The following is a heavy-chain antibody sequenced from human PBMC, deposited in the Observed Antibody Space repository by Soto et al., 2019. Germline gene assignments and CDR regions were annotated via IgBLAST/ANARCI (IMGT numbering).Heavy chain of an antibody. D-gene: IGHD6-13*01. V-gene: IGHV3-23*01. CDR2: ISGSGGST. CDR3: AKEGYSSSWYVHYYYYYYMDV. CDR1: GFTFSSYA. Sequence: GGSLRLSCAASGFTFSSYAMSWVRQAPGKGLEWVSAISGSGGSTYYADSVKGRFTISRDNSKNTLYLQMNSLRAEDTAVYYCAKEGYSSSWYVHYYYYYYMDVWGKGTTVTVSS. J-gene: IGHJ6*03.